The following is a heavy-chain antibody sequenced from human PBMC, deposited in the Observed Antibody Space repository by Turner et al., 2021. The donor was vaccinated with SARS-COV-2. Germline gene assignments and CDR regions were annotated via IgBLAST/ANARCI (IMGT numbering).Heavy chain of an antibody. CDR3: ARDTTK. J-gene: IGHJ4*02. CDR2: IYSCGST. CDR1: GFTVSSYY. V-gene: IGHV3-53*01. Sequence: EVQLVESGGGFIQPGGSMRLSCAASGFTVSSYYMSWVRQAPGNGLEWVSVIYSCGSTYYADSVKGRFTISRDNSKNTLYLQMNSLRAEDTVVYYCARDTTKWGQGTLVTVSS. D-gene: IGHD1-26*01.